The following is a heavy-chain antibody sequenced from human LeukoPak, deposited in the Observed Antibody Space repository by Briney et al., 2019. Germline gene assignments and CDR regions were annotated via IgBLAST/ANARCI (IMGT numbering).Heavy chain of an antibody. J-gene: IGHJ5*02. CDR1: GGTFSSYA. D-gene: IGHD3-3*01. CDR3: ARDGTFWSGWSEEFWFDP. Sequence: ASVKVSCKASGGTFSSYAISWVRQAPGQGLEWMGGIIPIFGTANYAQKFQGRVTITADESTSTAYMELSSLRSEDTAVYYCARDGTFWSGWSEEFWFDPWGQGTLVTVSS. V-gene: IGHV1-69*13. CDR2: IIPIFGTA.